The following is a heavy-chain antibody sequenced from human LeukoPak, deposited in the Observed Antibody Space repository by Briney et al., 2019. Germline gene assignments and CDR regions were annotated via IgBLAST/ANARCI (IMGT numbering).Heavy chain of an antibody. CDR1: GGSISSSSYY. CDR2: IYYSGST. Sequence: PSETLSLTCTVSGGSISSSSYYWGWIRQPPGKELEWIGSIYYSGSTYYSPSLKSRVTISVDTSKNQFSLKLSSVTAADTAVYYCAGTYYYDSSGYYYVDYFDYWGQGTLVTVSS. J-gene: IGHJ4*02. D-gene: IGHD3-22*01. CDR3: AGTYYYDSSGYYYVDYFDY. V-gene: IGHV4-39*01.